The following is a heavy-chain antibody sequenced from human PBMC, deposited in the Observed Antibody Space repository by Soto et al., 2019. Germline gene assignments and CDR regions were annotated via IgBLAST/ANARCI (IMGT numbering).Heavy chain of an antibody. D-gene: IGHD2-21*01. CDR2: ISRDGGTK. CDR3: PGEVASPY. CDR1: GFTVSTYG. J-gene: IGHJ4*02. V-gene: IGHV3-30*03. Sequence: QVQLVESGGGVVQPGRSLRLSCAVSGFTVSTYGMHWVRQAPGKGLEWVAVISRDGGTKYNADSVKGRFPISRDNSRNTLFLEMNSLRSDDLAVYYCPGEVASPYWGQGTLVTVSS.